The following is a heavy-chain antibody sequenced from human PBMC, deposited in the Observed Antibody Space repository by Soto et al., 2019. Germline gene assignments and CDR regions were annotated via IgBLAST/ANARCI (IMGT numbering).Heavy chain of an antibody. CDR3: AKDGGPAYCGGDCPSNLDY. Sequence: HPGGSLRLSCAASGFTFSSYGMHWVRQAPGKGLEWVAVISYDGSNKYYADSVKGRFTISRDNSKNTLYLQMNSLRAEDTAVYYCAKDGGPAYCGGDCPSNLDYWGQGTLVTVSS. J-gene: IGHJ4*02. CDR1: GFTFSSYG. V-gene: IGHV3-30*18. D-gene: IGHD2-21*02. CDR2: ISYDGSNK.